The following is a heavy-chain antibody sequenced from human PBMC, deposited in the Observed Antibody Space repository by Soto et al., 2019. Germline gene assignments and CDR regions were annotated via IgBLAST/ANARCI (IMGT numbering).Heavy chain of an antibody. V-gene: IGHV3-30*18. CDR2: ISYDGSNK. CDR1: ELPLSIYG. CDR3: AKLLAAAGTKDYYYGMGV. J-gene: IGHJ6*04. D-gene: IGHD6-13*01. Sequence: GRPLRLSCTASELPLSIYGMHWVRQSPGKGLEWVAVISYDGSNKYYADPVKGRFTISRDNSKNTLYLQMNSLRAEGTAVYYCAKLLAAAGTKDYYYGMGVWGKGTTVTVSS.